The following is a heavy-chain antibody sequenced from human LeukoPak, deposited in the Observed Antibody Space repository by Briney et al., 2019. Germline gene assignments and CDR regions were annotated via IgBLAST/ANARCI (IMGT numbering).Heavy chain of an antibody. Sequence: LRSSCAATPTTLISYAMSWVRQAPPQRLEWVSATRGSGGSTYYADSVKGRFTISRDNSKNTLYLQMNSLRAEDTAVYYCARGDRPTAAYYYGMDVWGKGTTVTVSS. CDR2: TRGSGGST. J-gene: IGHJ6*04. D-gene: IGHD2-21*02. CDR1: PTTLISYA. V-gene: IGHV3-23*01. CDR3: ARGDRPTAAYYYGMDV.